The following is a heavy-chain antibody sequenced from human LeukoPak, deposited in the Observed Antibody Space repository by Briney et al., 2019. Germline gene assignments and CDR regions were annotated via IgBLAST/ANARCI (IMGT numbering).Heavy chain of an antibody. J-gene: IGHJ4*02. CDR1: GYTFTGYY. Sequence: ASVKVSCKASGYTFTGYYMHRVRQAPGQGLEWMGWINPNSGGTNYAQKFQGRVTMTRDTSISTAYMELSRLRSDDTAVYYCAHLWFGELLHDYWGQGTLVTVSS. V-gene: IGHV1-2*02. CDR2: INPNSGGT. D-gene: IGHD3-10*01. CDR3: AHLWFGELLHDY.